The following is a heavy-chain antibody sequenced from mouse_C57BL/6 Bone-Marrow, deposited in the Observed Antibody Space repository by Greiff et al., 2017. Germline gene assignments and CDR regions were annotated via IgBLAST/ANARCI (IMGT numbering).Heavy chain of an antibody. CDR2: IDPSDSYT. V-gene: IGHV1-59*01. CDR3: SRFYYYGSSPHWWFDV. CDR1: GYTFTSYW. Sequence: QVQLQQPGAELVRPGTSVKLSCKASGYTFTSYWMHWVKQRPGQGLEWIGVIDPSDSYTNYNQKFKGKATLTVDTSSSTAYMQLSSLTSEDSAVYYCSRFYYYGSSPHWWFDVWGTGTTVTVSS. J-gene: IGHJ1*03. D-gene: IGHD1-1*01.